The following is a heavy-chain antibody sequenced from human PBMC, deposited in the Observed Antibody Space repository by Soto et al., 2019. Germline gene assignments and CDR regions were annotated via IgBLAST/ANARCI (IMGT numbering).Heavy chain of an antibody. J-gene: IGHJ4*02. CDR1: GDSVTSNSYY. D-gene: IGHD3-9*01. CDR3: ARGNIGLSGPVYF. CDR2: IYYIAKT. V-gene: IGHV4-61*01. Sequence: SETLSLTCTVSGDSVTSNSYYWTWIRQPPGKGLERVGHIYYIAKTNFNPSLRIRVSMSVDTSKNQFSLTLTSVTTADTAVYYCARGNIGLSGPVYFWGQGALVTVSS.